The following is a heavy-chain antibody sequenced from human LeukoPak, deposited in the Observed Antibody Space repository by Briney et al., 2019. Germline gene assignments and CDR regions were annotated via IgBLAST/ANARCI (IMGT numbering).Heavy chain of an antibody. CDR2: INHSGST. J-gene: IGHJ5*02. CDR1: GGSFSGYY. D-gene: IGHD4-17*01. V-gene: IGHV4-34*01. Sequence: SETLSLTCAVYGGSFSGYYWSWIRQPPGKGLEWIGEINHSGSTNYNTSLKSRVTISVDTSKNQFSLKLSSVTAADTAVYYCARGSGFDYGDSLSWFDPWGQGTLVTVSS. CDR3: ARGSGFDYGDSLSWFDP.